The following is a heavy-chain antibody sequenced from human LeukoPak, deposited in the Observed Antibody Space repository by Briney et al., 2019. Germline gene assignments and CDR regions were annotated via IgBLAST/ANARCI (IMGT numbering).Heavy chain of an antibody. CDR2: INPNSGGT. CDR3: AYDLVVVASTPV. CDR1: VDSFTGYY. Sequence: AAVKVSCKPSVDSFTGYYMHWGRQTPRQGLEWMGRINPNSGGTNYARKFQGRVTMTRDTSISTAYMELSRLRSDDTAVYYCAYDLVVVASTPVWGQGTLVTVSS. V-gene: IGHV1-2*06. J-gene: IGHJ4*02. D-gene: IGHD2-15*01.